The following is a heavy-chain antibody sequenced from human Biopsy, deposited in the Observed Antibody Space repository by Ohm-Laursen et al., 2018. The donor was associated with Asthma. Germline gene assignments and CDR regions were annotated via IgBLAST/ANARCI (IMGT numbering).Heavy chain of an antibody. D-gene: IGHD3-22*01. V-gene: IGHV4-31*03. CDR1: GDSITSGGCC. CDR2: IYHSGTS. Sequence: TLSLTCTVSGDSITSGGCCWNWIRQHPGKGLEWIGYIYHSGTSYFNPSLKSRVSFSRDTSKNQFSLRLSSVTAADTAMYYCARIPRRSGSYFVDYWGQGTLVTVSS. J-gene: IGHJ4*02. CDR3: ARIPRRSGSYFVDY.